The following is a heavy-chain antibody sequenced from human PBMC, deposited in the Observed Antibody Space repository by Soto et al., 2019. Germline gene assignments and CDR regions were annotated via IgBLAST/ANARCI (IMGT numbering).Heavy chain of an antibody. CDR1: GFTFSSYA. CDR2: ISYDGSNK. Sequence: QVQLVESGGGVVQPGRSLRLSCAASGFTFSSYAMHWVRQAPGKGLEWVAVISYDGSNKYYADSVKGRFTISRDNSKNTLYLQMNSLRAEDTAVYYCARDAGITMVRGVIWSKDYWGQGTLVTVSS. CDR3: ARDAGITMVRGVIWSKDY. V-gene: IGHV3-30-3*01. J-gene: IGHJ4*02. D-gene: IGHD3-10*01.